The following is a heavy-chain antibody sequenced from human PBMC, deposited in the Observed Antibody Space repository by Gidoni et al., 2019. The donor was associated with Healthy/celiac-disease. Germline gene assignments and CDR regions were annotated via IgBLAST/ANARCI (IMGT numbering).Heavy chain of an antibody. CDR2: IGGSGGST. V-gene: IGHV3-23*01. CDR3: AKDGDLGRFFDY. D-gene: IGHD7-27*01. CDR1: GFPFRSYA. J-gene: IGHJ4*02. Sequence: EVQLLESGGGLVQPGGSLRLSCAASGFPFRSYAMSWVRQAPGKGLEWVSAIGGSGGSTYYADSVKGRFTISRDNSKNTLYLQMNSLRAEDTAVYYCAKDGDLGRFFDYWGQGTLVTVSS.